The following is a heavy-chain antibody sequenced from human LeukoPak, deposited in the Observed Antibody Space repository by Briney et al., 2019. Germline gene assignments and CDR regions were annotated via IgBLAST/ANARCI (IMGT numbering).Heavy chain of an antibody. CDR1: GGSFSGYY. J-gene: IGHJ4*02. D-gene: IGHD4-17*01. CDR2: INHSGSA. CDR3: ARGQGTVTTH. V-gene: IGHV4-34*01. Sequence: SETLSLTCAVSGGSFSGYYWTWIRQPPGKGLEWIGEINHSGSANYNPSLKSRVTIPLDTSKNQFSLKLSSVTAADTAVYYCARGQGTVTTHWGQGTLVTVSS.